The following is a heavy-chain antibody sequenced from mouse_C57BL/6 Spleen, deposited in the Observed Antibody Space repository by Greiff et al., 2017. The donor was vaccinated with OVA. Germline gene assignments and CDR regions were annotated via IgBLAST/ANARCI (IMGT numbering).Heavy chain of an antibody. Sequence: VQLQQSGPELVKPGASVKISCKASGYTFTDYYMNWVKQSHGKSLEWIGDINPNNGGTSYNQKFKGKATLTVDKSSSTAYMELRSLTSEDSAVYYCAREAYDYPWFAYWGQGTLVTVSA. V-gene: IGHV1-26*01. D-gene: IGHD2-4*01. CDR2: INPNNGGT. CDR3: AREAYDYPWFAY. CDR1: GYTFTDYY. J-gene: IGHJ3*01.